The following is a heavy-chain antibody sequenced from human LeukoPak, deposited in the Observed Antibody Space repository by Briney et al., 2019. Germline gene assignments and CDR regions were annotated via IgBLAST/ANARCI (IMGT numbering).Heavy chain of an antibody. CDR3: ARSEHSSSSFDY. V-gene: IGHV3-21*01. CDR1: GFTLSSYS. Sequence: GGSLRLSCAASGFTLSSYSMNWVRQAPGKGLGWVSYISSSSTHIYYADSVKGRFTISRDNARNSLYLQMNSLRAEDTAIYYCARSEHSSSSFDYWGQGTLVTVSS. CDR2: ISSSSTHI. J-gene: IGHJ4*02. D-gene: IGHD6-6*01.